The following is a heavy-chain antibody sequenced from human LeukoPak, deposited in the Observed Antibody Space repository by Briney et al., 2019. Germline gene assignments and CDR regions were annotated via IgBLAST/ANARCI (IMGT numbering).Heavy chain of an antibody. CDR3: AREVAWFGDLLLDY. CDR1: GDSVSSNSAA. Sequence: SQTLSLTCAISGDSVSSNSAAWNWIRQSPSRGLEWLGRTYYRSDWYNDFALSVKSRITINPDTSKNQFSLQLSSVTPEDTAVYYCAREVAWFGDLLLDYWGQGTLVTVSS. D-gene: IGHD3-10*01. V-gene: IGHV6-1*01. J-gene: IGHJ4*02. CDR2: TYYRSDWYN.